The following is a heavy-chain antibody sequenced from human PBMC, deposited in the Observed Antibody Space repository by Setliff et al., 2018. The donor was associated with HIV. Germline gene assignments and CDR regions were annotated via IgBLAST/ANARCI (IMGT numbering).Heavy chain of an antibody. CDR3: ATYSSSWPDY. Sequence: SETLSLTCTVSGGSISSSIYYWGWIRQPPGKGLEWIGSVYHSGSTYYNPSLKSRVTLSVDTSKNQFSLKLSSVTAADTAVYYCATYSSSWPDYWGQGTLVTVSS. CDR1: GGSISSSIYY. CDR2: VYHSGST. J-gene: IGHJ4*02. D-gene: IGHD6-13*01. V-gene: IGHV4-39*01.